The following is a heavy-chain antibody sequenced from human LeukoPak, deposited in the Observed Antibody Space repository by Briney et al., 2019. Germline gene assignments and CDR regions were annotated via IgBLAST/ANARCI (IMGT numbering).Heavy chain of an antibody. D-gene: IGHD2/OR15-2a*01. J-gene: IGHJ4*02. Sequence: GRSLRLSCAASGFTFSNYAMHWVRQAPGKGREWGALISYNGGKQYYGDYVKGRFTISRDNSKSTMYLQMNSLRAEDTAIYYCARDLRLGDRLSFDYWGQGTLVTVSS. CDR2: ISYNGGKQ. CDR3: ARDLRLGDRLSFDY. CDR1: GFTFSNYA. V-gene: IGHV3-30-3*01.